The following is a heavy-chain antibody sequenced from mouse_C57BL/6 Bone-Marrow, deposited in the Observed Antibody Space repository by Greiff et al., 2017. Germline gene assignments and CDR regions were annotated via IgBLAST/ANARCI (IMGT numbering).Heavy chain of an antibody. Sequence: EVKLVESGGDLVKPGGSLKLSCAASGFTFSSYGMSWVRQTPDKRLEWVATISSGGSYTYYPDSVKGRFTISRDNAKNTLYLQMSSLKSEDTAMYYWARPYYYGSSLYFDYWGQGTTLTVSS. CDR3: ARPYYYGSSLYFDY. V-gene: IGHV5-6*02. CDR1: GFTFSSYG. D-gene: IGHD1-1*01. J-gene: IGHJ2*01. CDR2: ISSGGSYT.